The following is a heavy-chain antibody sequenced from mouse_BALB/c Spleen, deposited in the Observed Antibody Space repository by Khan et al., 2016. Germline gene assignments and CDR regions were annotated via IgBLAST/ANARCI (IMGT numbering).Heavy chain of an antibody. Sequence: VQFQESGPGLVKPSQSLSLTCTVTGYSITSDYAWNWIRQFPGNKLEWMGYIDSSGSATYNPSLKSRAPITRDTSKNQIFLHLNSVTTEDTATYYCATPYYVFVYWGQGTLVTVSA. CDR3: ATPYYVFVY. J-gene: IGHJ3*01. D-gene: IGHD1-1*02. CDR2: IDSSGSA. CDR1: GYSITSDYA. V-gene: IGHV3-2*02.